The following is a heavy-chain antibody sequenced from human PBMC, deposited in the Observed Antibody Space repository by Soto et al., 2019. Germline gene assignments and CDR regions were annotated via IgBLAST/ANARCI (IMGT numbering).Heavy chain of an antibody. CDR3: GIPGATGNLDY. Sequence: GASVKVSCKVSGYSFSEMSMRWVRQTPEKGLEWMGSFDGEDGQTMYAQKFQGRVTMAEDTSADTAYMELSSLRSDDTAVYYCGIPGATGNLDYWGQGSRVTVSS. CDR1: GYSFSEMS. D-gene: IGHD3-10*01. J-gene: IGHJ4*02. V-gene: IGHV1-24*01. CDR2: FDGEDGQT.